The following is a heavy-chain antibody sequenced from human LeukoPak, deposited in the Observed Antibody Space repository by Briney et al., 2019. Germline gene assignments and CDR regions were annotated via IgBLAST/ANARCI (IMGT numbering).Heavy chain of an antibody. CDR2: IIPIFGTA. D-gene: IGHD1-26*01. CDR3: ARDLQVGATNWFDP. V-gene: IGHV1-69*05. CDR1: GGTFSSYA. J-gene: IGHJ5*02. Sequence: SVKVSFKASGGTFSSYAISWVRQAPGQGLEWMGGIIPIFGTANYALKFQGRVTITTDESTSTAYMELSRLRSEDTAVYYCARDLQVGATNWFDPWGQGTLVTVSS.